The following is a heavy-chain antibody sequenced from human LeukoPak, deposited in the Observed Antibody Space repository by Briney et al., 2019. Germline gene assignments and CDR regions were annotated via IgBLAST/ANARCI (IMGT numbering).Heavy chain of an antibody. J-gene: IGHJ4*02. CDR1: GFPFSNYA. Sequence: PGGSLRLSCAASGFPFSNYAVSWVRQAPGKGLEWVSVISGSGGNTYYADSVKGRFTISRDNSKNTLYLQMNSLRAEDTAVYYCARGGPAAGRFDYWGQGTLVTVSS. V-gene: IGHV3-23*01. D-gene: IGHD6-13*01. CDR2: ISGSGGNT. CDR3: ARGGPAAGRFDY.